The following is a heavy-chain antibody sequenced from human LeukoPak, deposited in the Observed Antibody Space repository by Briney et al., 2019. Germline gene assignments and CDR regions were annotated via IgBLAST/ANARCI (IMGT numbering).Heavy chain of an antibody. CDR2: IYYSGST. CDR3: ARKYYGSGSYYKDINFDY. J-gene: IGHJ4*02. D-gene: IGHD3-10*01. V-gene: IGHV4-39*01. Sequence: PSETLSLTCTVSGGSVSSSSYYWGWIRHPPGKGLEWIGSIYYSGSTYYNPSLKSRVTISVDTSKNQFSLKLSSVTAADTAVYYCARKYYGSGSYYKDINFDYWGQGTLVTVSS. CDR1: GGSVSSSSYY.